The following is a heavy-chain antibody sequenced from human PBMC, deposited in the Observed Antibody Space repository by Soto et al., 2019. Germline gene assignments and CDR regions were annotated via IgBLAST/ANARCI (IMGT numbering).Heavy chain of an antibody. CDR3: AKGSCSSTSXFHTAYYYYYGMDV. V-gene: IGHV3-23*01. Sequence: GSLRLSCAASGFTFSSYAMSWVRQAPGKGLEWVSAISGSGGSTYYADSVKGRFTISRDNSKNTLYLQMNSLRAEDTAVYYCAKGSCSSTSXFHTAYYYYYGMDVWGQGTTLTVSS. CDR2: ISGSGGST. D-gene: IGHD2-2*01. CDR1: GFTFSSYA. J-gene: IGHJ6*02.